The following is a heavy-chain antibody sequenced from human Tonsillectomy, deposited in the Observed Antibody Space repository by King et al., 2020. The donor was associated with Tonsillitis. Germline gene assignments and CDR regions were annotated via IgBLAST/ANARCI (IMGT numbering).Heavy chain of an antibody. Sequence: QLQESGPGLVKPSETLSLTFTVSGGSISTYDWSGIRQPPWKGLECIGFIYYSGVSNSNPSLTSRVTISVDTSKNQFSLKLSSVTAADTAVYYCAKITAPYWYFDLWGRGTLVTVSS. J-gene: IGHJ2*01. CDR1: GGSISTYD. CDR3: AKITAPYWYFDL. D-gene: IGHD1-14*01. V-gene: IGHV4-59*01. CDR2: IYYSGVS.